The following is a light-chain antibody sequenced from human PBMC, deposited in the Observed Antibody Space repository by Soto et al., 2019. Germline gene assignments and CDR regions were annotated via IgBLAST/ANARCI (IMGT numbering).Light chain of an antibody. Sequence: QSAVTQPASVSGSPGQSITISCTGTSSDVGGYNYVSWYQQHPGKAPKLMIYEVRNRPSGVSNRFSGSKSGNTASLTISGLQAEDESDYYCTSYTSSSTLIFGGGTKLTVL. CDR1: SSDVGGYNY. V-gene: IGLV2-14*01. J-gene: IGLJ2*01. CDR3: TSYTSSSTLI. CDR2: EVR.